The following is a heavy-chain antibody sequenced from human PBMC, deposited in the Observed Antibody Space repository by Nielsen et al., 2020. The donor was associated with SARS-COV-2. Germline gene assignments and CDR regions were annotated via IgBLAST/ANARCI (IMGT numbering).Heavy chain of an antibody. J-gene: IGHJ3*02. D-gene: IGHD3-16*01. Sequence: VRQAPGKGLEWVGRIKSKTDGGTTGYAAPVKGRFTISRDDSKNTLYLQMNRLRADDAAVYYCARVSQYYDYVGGAFDIWGQGTMVTVSS. CDR3: ARVSQYYDYVGGAFDI. V-gene: IGHV3-15*01. CDR2: IKSKTDGGTT.